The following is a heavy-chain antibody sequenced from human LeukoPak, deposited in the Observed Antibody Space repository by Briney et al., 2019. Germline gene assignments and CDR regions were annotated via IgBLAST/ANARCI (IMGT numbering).Heavy chain of an antibody. CDR2: ISSSSSYI. V-gene: IGHV3-21*01. J-gene: IGHJ6*03. D-gene: IGHD2-2*01. CDR3: AREVVVPAAARHYYYYYYMHV. Sequence: PGGSLRLSCAASGSTFSSYSMNWVRQAPGKGLERVSSISSSSSYIYYADSVKGRFTISRDNAKNSLYLQMNSLRAEDTAVYYCAREVVVPAAARHYYYYYYMHVWGKGTTVTVSS. CDR1: GSTFSSYS.